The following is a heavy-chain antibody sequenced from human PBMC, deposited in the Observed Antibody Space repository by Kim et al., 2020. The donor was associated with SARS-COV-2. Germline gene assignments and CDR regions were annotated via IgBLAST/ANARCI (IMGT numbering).Heavy chain of an antibody. V-gene: IGHV4-34*13. D-gene: IGHD3-22*01. CDR3: ARQAYDSSGGGFFDY. Sequence: PALTSRLTISVDTSKNQFSRKLGSVAAADTAVYYCARQAYDSSGGGFFDYWGQGTLVTVSS. J-gene: IGHJ4*02.